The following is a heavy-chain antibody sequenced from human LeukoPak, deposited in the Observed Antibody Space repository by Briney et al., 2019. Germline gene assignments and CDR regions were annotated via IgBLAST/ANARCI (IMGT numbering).Heavy chain of an antibody. V-gene: IGHV3-23*01. CDR2: ISGSGSST. CDR1: GFTFSSYA. CDR3: ASPRRGWELEDC. Sequence: GGSLRLSCTASGFTFSSYAMSWVRQAPGKGLEWVSAISGSGSSTYFADSVKGRFTLSRDNSKNTLYLQMNSLRAEDTAVYYCASPRRGWELEDCWGQGTLVTVSS. J-gene: IGHJ4*02. D-gene: IGHD1-26*01.